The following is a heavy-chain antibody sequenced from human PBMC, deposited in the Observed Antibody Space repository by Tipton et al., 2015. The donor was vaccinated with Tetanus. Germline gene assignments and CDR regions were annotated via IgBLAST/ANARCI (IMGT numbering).Heavy chain of an antibody. Sequence: VQLVQSGAEVKKPGESLKISCKGSGYSFNIYWIAWVRQMPGKGLEWMGILYPGDSDTRYSPSFQGQVTISADKSITTAYLRWNSLKASDTAMYYCARRLGPYTGDQIWHFDLWGRGTLVTVSS. CDR1: GYSFNIYW. CDR3: ARRLGPYTGDQIWHFDL. V-gene: IGHV5-51*01. D-gene: IGHD7-27*01. J-gene: IGHJ2*01. CDR2: LYPGDSDT.